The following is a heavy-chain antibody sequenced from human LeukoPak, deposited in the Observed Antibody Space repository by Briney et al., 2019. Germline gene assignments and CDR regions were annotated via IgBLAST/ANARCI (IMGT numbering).Heavy chain of an antibody. J-gene: IGHJ6*02. Sequence: GESLKISCKGSGYSFTSYWIGWVRQMPGKGLEWMGTIYPGDSDTRYSPSFQGQVTISADKSISTAYLQWSSLKASDTAMYYCARQSAAGMYGMDVWGQGTTVTVSS. CDR3: ARQSAAGMYGMDV. V-gene: IGHV5-51*01. CDR2: IYPGDSDT. CDR1: GYSFTSYW. D-gene: IGHD6-13*01.